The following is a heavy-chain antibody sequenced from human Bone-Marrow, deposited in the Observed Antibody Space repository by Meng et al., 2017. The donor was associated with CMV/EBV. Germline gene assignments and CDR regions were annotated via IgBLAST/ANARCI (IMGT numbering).Heavy chain of an antibody. V-gene: IGHV3-48*03. CDR1: GFTFSSYE. CDR2: ISSSGSTI. CDR3: ARDPIYYDFWSGYLRGDYYYYGMDV. Sequence: GESLKISCAASGFTFSSYEMNWVRQAPGKGLEWVSYISSSGSTIYYADSVKGRFTISRDNAKNSLYLQMNSLRAEDTAVYYCARDPIYYDFWSGYLRGDYYYYGMDVWGQGTTVTVSS. J-gene: IGHJ6*02. D-gene: IGHD3-3*01.